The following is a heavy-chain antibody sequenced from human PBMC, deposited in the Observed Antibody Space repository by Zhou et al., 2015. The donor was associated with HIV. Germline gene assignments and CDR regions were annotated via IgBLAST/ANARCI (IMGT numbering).Heavy chain of an antibody. CDR1: GFTFGDYA. V-gene: IGHV3-49*05. CDR3: TRGPYYGDYAGDGFDY. Sequence: EVQLVESGGGLVKPGRSLRLSCTASGFTFGDYAMSWFRQAPGKGLEWVGFIRSKAYGGTTEYAAFVKGRFTISRDDSKSIAYLQMNSLKTEDTAVYYCTRGPYYGDYAGDGFDYWGQGTLVTVSS. J-gene: IGHJ4*02. D-gene: IGHD4-17*01. CDR2: IRSKAYGGTT.